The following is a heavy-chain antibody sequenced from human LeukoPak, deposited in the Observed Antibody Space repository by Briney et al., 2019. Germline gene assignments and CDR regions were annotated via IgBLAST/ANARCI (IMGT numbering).Heavy chain of an antibody. J-gene: IGHJ3*02. V-gene: IGHV3-66*01. CDR1: GFTVSSNY. Sequence: GGSLRLSCAASGFTVSSNYMSWVRQAPGKGLEWVSVIYSCGSTYYADSVKGRFTISRDNSKNTLYLQMNSLRAEDTAVYYCARYAIYYYDSSGYYDGDAFDIWGQGTMVTVSS. D-gene: IGHD3-22*01. CDR2: IYSCGST. CDR3: ARYAIYYYDSSGYYDGDAFDI.